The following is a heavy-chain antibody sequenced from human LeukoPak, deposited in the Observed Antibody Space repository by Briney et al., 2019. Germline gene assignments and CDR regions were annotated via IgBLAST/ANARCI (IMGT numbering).Heavy chain of an antibody. V-gene: IGHV3-9*01. D-gene: IGHD6-19*01. J-gene: IGHJ4*02. CDR3: AKALDRRYSSGWYYFDY. Sequence: PGGSLRLSCAASGFTFDDYAMHWVRQATGKGLEWVSGISWNSGSIGYADSVKGRFTISRDNAKNSLYLQMNSLRAEDTALYYCAKALDRRYSSGWYYFDYWGQGTLVTVSS. CDR2: ISWNSGSI. CDR1: GFTFDDYA.